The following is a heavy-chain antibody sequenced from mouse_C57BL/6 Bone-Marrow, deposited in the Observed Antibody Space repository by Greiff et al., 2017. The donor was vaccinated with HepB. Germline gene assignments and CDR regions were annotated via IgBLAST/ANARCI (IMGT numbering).Heavy chain of an antibody. CDR3: VRPAYYSNYYAMDY. V-gene: IGHV10-1*01. J-gene: IGHJ4*01. Sequence: VQLKESGGGLVQPKGSLKLSCAASGFSFNTYAMNWVRQAPGKGLEWVARIRSKSNNYATYYADSVKDRFTISRDDSESMLYLQMNNLKTEDTAMYYCVRPAYYSNYYAMDYWGQGTSVTVSS. D-gene: IGHD2-5*01. CDR1: GFSFNTYA. CDR2: IRSKSNNYAT.